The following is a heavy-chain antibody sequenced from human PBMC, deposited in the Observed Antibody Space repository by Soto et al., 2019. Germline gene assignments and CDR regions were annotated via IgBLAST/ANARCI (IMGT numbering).Heavy chain of an antibody. CDR3: AGRSSGWYFDY. Sequence: EVQLLESGGGLVQPGGSLRLSCAASGFTFSSYAMNWVRQAPGKGLEWVSVISGSGGSTYYADSVKGRFTISRDNSKNTLYLKMNSLRAEDTAVYYCAGRSSGWYFDYWGQGTLVTVSS. CDR1: GFTFSSYA. J-gene: IGHJ4*02. D-gene: IGHD6-19*01. V-gene: IGHV3-23*01. CDR2: ISGSGGST.